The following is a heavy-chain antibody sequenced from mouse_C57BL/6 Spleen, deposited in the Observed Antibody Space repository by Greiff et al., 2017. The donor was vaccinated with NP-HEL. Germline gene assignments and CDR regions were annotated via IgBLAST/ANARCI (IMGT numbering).Heavy chain of an antibody. Sequence: QVQLKESGAELAKPGASVKLSCKASGYTFTSYWMHWVKQRPGQGLEWIGYINPSSGYTKYNQKFKAKATLTADKSSSTAYMQLSSLTYEDSAVYYCAREADYWGQGTTLTVSS. V-gene: IGHV1-7*01. CDR3: AREADY. CDR1: GYTFTSYW. J-gene: IGHJ2*01. CDR2: INPSSGYT.